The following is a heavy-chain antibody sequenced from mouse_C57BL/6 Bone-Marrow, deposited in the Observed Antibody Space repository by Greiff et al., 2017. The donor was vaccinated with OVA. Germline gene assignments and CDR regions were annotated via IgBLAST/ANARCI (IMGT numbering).Heavy chain of an antibody. CDR3: ARRGQLRLQNAIDY. CDR2: IYPRSGNT. V-gene: IGHV1-81*01. D-gene: IGHD3-2*02. CDR1: GYTFTSYG. Sequence: VQLQQSGAELARPGASVKLSCKASGYTFTSYGISWVKQRTGQGLEWIGEIYPRSGNTYYNEKFKGKATLTADKSSSTAYMELRSLTSEDSAVYVCARRGQLRLQNAIDYWGQGTSVTVSS. J-gene: IGHJ4*01.